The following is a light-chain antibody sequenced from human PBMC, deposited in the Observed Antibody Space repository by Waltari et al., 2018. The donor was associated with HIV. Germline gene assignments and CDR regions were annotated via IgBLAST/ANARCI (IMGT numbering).Light chain of an antibody. V-gene: IGLV2-14*01. CDR2: EFN. Sequence: QSALTHPASVSGSPGQSIPISCTGPTNAISTYIFAPWYHQSPGVAPKLIIFEFNSPPSGISDRFSGPKSGDTASLTISGLQAEDEAVYFCSSYTTRASVVFGGGTKLTVL. J-gene: IGLJ2*01. CDR1: TNAISTYIF. CDR3: SSYTTRASVV.